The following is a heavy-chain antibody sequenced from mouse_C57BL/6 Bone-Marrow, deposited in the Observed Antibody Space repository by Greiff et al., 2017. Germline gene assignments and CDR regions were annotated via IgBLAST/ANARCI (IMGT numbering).Heavy chain of an antibody. CDR2: ISNLAYSI. Sequence: EVMLVESGGGLVQPGGSLKLSCAASGFTFSDYGMAWVRQAPRKGPEWVAFISNLAYSIYYADTVTGRFTISRENAKNTLYLEMSSLSSEDTAMYYCARPSPYYYAMDYWGQGTSVTVSS. CDR3: ARPSPYYYAMDY. J-gene: IGHJ4*01. CDR1: GFTFSDYG. V-gene: IGHV5-15*01.